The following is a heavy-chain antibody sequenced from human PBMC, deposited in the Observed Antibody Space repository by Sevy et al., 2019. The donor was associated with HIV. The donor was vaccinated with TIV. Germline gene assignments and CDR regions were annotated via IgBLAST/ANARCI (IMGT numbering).Heavy chain of an antibody. J-gene: IGHJ4*02. CDR3: ARGKSGYGYALNY. CDR1: GFTVNSNY. Sequence: GGSLRLSCAASGFTVNSNYMTWVRQAPGKGLEVVSVIHSDDTTYHADSVKDRFTISRDNFKNTLYLHMSSLRAEDTAVYYCARGKSGYGYALNYWGQGTLVTVSS. CDR2: IHSDDTT. V-gene: IGHV3-66*01. D-gene: IGHD5-18*01.